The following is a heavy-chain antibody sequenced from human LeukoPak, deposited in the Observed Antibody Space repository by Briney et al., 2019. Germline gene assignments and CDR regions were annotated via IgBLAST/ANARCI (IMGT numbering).Heavy chain of an antibody. CDR1: GFSFNNYA. J-gene: IGHJ5*02. D-gene: IGHD2-2*03. V-gene: IGHV3-23*01. Sequence: PGGSLRLSCAAFGFSFNNYAMSWVRQAPGKGLEWVSRISGSGGSTYYGDSVKGRFTISRDNSNNTLYLQMNSLRAEDTAVYYCAKGGYCSSSSCPFDPWGQGTLVSVSS. CDR2: ISGSGGST. CDR3: AKGGYCSSSSCPFDP.